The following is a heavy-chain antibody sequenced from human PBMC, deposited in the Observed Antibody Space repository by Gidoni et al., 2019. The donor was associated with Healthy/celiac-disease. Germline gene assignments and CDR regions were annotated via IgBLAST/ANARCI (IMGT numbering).Heavy chain of an antibody. CDR3: ARGTITIFGVVDY. V-gene: IGHV3-21*01. CDR2: ISSSSSYI. J-gene: IGHJ4*02. Sequence: EVQLVESGGGLVKPGGSLRLSCAASGFTCSSYSMNWVRQAPGKGLEWVSSISSSSSYIYYADSVKGRFTISRDNAKNSLYLQMNSLRAEDTAVYYCARGTITIFGVVDYWGQGTLVTVSS. D-gene: IGHD3-3*01. CDR1: GFTCSSYS.